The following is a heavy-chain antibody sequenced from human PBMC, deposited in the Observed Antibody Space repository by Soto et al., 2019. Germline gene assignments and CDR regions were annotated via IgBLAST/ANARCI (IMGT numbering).Heavy chain of an antibody. V-gene: IGHV3-33*01. CDR1: GFTFGNYG. J-gene: IGHJ5*01. D-gene: IGHD1-20*01. Sequence: QVQLVESGGGVVQPGTSLKLSCAASGFTFGNYGMHWVRQAPGKGLEWVALIWYDGTNQNYADSVKGLFTISRDNSKNTLYLQMNTLRAEDAAVYYCVRDGLTGTSLVLDSWGQGTLVSVSS. CDR3: VRDGLTGTSLVLDS. CDR2: IWYDGTNQ.